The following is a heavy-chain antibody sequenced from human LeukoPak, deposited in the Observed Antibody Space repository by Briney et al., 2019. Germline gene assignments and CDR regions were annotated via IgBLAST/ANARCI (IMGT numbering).Heavy chain of an antibody. CDR1: GFTFSSYA. J-gene: IGHJ6*02. CDR3: ARERAASRYYYGMDV. D-gene: IGHD6-25*01. Sequence: PGGSLRLSCAASGFTFSSYAMHWVRQAPGKGLEWVAVISYDGSNKYYADSVKGRFTISRDNSKNTLYLQMNSLRAEDTAVYYCARERAASRYYYGMDVWGQGTTVAVSS. CDR2: ISYDGSNK. V-gene: IGHV3-30-3*01.